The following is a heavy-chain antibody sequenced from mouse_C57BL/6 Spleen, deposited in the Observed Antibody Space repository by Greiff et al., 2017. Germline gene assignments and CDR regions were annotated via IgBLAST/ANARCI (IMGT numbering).Heavy chain of an antibody. D-gene: IGHD1-1*01. J-gene: IGHJ2*01. Sequence: VQLQQPGAELVKPGASVKLSCKASGYTFTSYWMQWVKQRPGQGLEWIGEIDPSDSYTNYNQKFKGKATLTVDPSSSTAYMQRSSLTSEDSAVYYCARGYYGLYYFDYWGQGTTLTVSS. CDR1: GYTFTSYW. V-gene: IGHV1-50*01. CDR3: ARGYYGLYYFDY. CDR2: IDPSDSYT.